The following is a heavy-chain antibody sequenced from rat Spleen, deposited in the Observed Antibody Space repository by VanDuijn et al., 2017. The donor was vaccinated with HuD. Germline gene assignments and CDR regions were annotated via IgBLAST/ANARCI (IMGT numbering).Heavy chain of an antibody. CDR1: GFTFSDYN. CDR2: IIYDGSRT. V-gene: IGHV5S10*01. D-gene: IGHD1-4*01. CDR3: PTPLPGYNYYFDY. J-gene: IGHJ2*01. Sequence: EVQLVESGGGLVQPGRSLTLSCVVSGFTFSDYNMAWVRQAPKKGLEWVATIIYDGSRTYYRDSVKGRFTISRDNAKSTLYLQMDSLRSEDTATYYCPTPLPGYNYYFDYWGQGVMVTVSS.